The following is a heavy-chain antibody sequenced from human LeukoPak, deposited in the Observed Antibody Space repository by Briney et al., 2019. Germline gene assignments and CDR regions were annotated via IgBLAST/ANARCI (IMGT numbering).Heavy chain of an antibody. J-gene: IGHJ4*02. Sequence: GGSLRLSCAASGFTFSSYGMHWVRQAPGKGLEWVAVIWYDGSNKYYADSVKGRFTISRDNSKNTLYLQMNSLRAEDTAVYHCARGGGMIVVAPIDYWGQGTLVTVSS. CDR1: GFTFSSYG. V-gene: IGHV3-33*01. CDR3: ARGGGMIVVAPIDY. CDR2: IWYDGSNK. D-gene: IGHD3-22*01.